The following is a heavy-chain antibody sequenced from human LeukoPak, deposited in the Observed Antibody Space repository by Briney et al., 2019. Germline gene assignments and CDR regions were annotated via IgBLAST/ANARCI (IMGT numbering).Heavy chain of an antibody. CDR1: GYTFTSYG. CDR3: ARSMYSSGWKPYYYYYMDV. D-gene: IGHD6-19*01. Sequence: ASVKVSCKASGYTFTSYGISWVRQAPGQGLEWMGWISAYNGNTNYAQKLQGRVTMTTDTSTSTAYMELRSLRSEDTAVYYCARSMYSSGWKPYYYYYMDVWGKGTTVSVSS. CDR2: ISAYNGNT. V-gene: IGHV1-18*01. J-gene: IGHJ6*03.